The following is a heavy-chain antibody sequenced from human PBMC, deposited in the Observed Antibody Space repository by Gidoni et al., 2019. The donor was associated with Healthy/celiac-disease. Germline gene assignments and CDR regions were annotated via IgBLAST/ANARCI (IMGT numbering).Heavy chain of an antibody. V-gene: IGHV4-59*01. D-gene: IGHD6-19*01. CDR1: GGSISSYY. CDR3: ARARDSSGWYPPNWFDP. CDR2: IYYSGST. Sequence: QVQLQESGPGLVKPSETLSLTCTVSGGSISSYYWRWIRQPPGKGLEWIGYIYYSGSTNYNPSLKSRVTISVDTSKNQCALKLSSVTAADTAVYYCARARDSSGWYPPNWFDPWGQGTLVTVSS. J-gene: IGHJ5*02.